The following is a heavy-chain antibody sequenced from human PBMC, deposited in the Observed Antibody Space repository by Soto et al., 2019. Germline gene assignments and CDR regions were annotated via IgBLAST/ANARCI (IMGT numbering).Heavy chain of an antibody. Sequence: QVQLVQSGAEVKKPGSSVKVSCKASGGTFSSYSINWVRQAPGQGLEWMGRIIPIPGIPNYAQKFQGSVTITADSSTSTAYMERDSLRSEATAVYYCARRHYCDTSGYYYREYYFEYWGQGTLVTVSS. CDR3: ARRHYCDTSGYYYREYYFEY. V-gene: IGHV1-69*02. CDR2: IIPIPGIP. J-gene: IGHJ4*02. D-gene: IGHD3-22*01. CDR1: GGTFSSYS.